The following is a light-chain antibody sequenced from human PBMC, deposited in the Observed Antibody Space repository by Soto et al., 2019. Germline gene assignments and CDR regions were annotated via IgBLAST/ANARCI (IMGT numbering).Light chain of an antibody. CDR1: TGAVTSGYY. CDR2: STT. Sequence: QAVVTQEPSLTVSPGGTVTLTCGSSTGAVTSGYYPNWFQQKPGQPPRALIYSTTYKHSWTPARFSGSLLGGKAALTLSGVQPEDEADYYCLLYYGGEVVFGGGTQLTVL. J-gene: IGLJ2*01. V-gene: IGLV7-43*01. CDR3: LLYYGGEVV.